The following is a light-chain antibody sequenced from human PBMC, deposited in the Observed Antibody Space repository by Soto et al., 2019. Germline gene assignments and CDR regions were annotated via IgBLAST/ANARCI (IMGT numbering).Light chain of an antibody. V-gene: IGKV3-15*01. CDR2: GAS. CDR1: QSIRSN. CDR3: HQYDNWPMYT. J-gene: IGKJ2*01. Sequence: EIVMTQSPATLSVSPGERATLSCRAGQSIRSNLAWYQQTPGQAPRLLIYGASTRASGIPARFSGSGSGTDVTLTISSLQSEDFAVYYCHQYDNWPMYTFGQGTKLEI.